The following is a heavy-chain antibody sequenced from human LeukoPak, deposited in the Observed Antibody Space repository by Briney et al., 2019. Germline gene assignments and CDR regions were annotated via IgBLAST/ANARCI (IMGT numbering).Heavy chain of an antibody. J-gene: IGHJ4*02. CDR2: IYYSGST. CDR1: GGSISSSSYY. D-gene: IGHD6-13*01. V-gene: IGHV4-39*07. Sequence: SETLSLTCTVSGGSISSSSYYWGWIRQPPGKGLEWIGRIYYSGSTYYNPSLKSRVTISVDTSKNQFSLKLSSVTAADTAVYYCARLNGDWYSSSWSYFDYWGQGTLVTVSS. CDR3: ARLNGDWYSSSWSYFDY.